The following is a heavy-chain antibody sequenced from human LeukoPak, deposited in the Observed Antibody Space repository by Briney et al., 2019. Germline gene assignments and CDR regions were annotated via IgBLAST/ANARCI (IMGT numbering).Heavy chain of an antibody. D-gene: IGHD3-10*01. J-gene: IGHJ5*02. Sequence: PSETLALTCTVSGGSISSSSYYWGWIRQPPGKGLEWIGSIYYSGSTYYNPSLKSRVTISVDTSKNQFSLKLSSVTAADTAVYYCARDLRLLWFGHPGRAFDPWGQGTLVTVSS. CDR1: GGSISSSSYY. CDR3: ARDLRLLWFGHPGRAFDP. V-gene: IGHV4-39*07. CDR2: IYYSGST.